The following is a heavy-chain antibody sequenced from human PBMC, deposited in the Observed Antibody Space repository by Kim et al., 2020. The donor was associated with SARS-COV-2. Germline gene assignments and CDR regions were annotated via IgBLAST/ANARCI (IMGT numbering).Heavy chain of an antibody. J-gene: IGHJ5*02. Sequence: ASVKVSCKASGYTFTSYAMNWVRQAPGQGLEWMGWINTNTGNPTYAQGFTGRFVFSLDTSVSTAYLQISSLKAEDTAVYYCARVGFYSSSWFSGSGVLFDPWGQGTLVTVSS. V-gene: IGHV7-4-1*02. CDR3: ARVGFYSSSWFSGSGVLFDP. D-gene: IGHD6-13*01. CDR2: INTNTGNP. CDR1: GYTFTSYA.